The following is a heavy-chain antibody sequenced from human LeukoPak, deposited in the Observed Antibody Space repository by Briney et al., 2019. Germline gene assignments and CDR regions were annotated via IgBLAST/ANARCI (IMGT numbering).Heavy chain of an antibody. D-gene: IGHD1-20*01. CDR1: GGSISSGSYY. Sequence: SQTLSLTCTVSGGSISSGSYYWSWIRQPAGKGLEWIGRIYTSGSTNYNPSLKSRVTTSVDTSKNQFSLKLSSVTAADTAVYYCASFFYNWNDGFAFDIWGQGTMVTVSS. CDR3: ASFFYNWNDGFAFDI. J-gene: IGHJ3*02. V-gene: IGHV4-61*02. CDR2: IYTSGST.